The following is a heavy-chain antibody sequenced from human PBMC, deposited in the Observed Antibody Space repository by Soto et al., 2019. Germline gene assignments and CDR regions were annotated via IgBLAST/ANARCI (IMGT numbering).Heavy chain of an antibody. CDR2: IYYSGST. D-gene: IGHD1-26*01. V-gene: IGHV4-59*01. CDR3: ARDTLGATPSKAFDI. J-gene: IGHJ3*02. Sequence: QVQVQESGPGLVKPSGTLSLICTVSGSSMSNYYWSWIRQPPGKGLEWIGYIYYSGSTNYNPSLKSRVTISVDTSKNQLSLNLSSVTAADTAVYYCARDTLGATPSKAFDIWGQGTMVTVSS. CDR1: GSSMSNYY.